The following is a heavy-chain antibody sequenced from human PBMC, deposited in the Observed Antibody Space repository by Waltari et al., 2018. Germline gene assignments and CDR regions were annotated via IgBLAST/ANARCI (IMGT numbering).Heavy chain of an antibody. CDR3: ATYSRAIVVVLDAFDI. J-gene: IGHJ3*02. V-gene: IGHV1-24*01. CDR1: GYTLTELS. Sequence: QVQLVQSGAEVKKPGASVKVSCKVSGYTLTELSMHWVRQAPGKGLEWMGGLDPDDGETTYAPKFQGRVTMTEDTATDTAYMGLSSLRSEDTAVYSCATYSRAIVVVLDAFDIWGQGTMVTVSS. D-gene: IGHD3-22*01. CDR2: LDPDDGET.